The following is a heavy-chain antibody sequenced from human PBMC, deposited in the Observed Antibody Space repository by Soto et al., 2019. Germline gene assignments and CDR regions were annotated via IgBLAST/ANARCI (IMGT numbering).Heavy chain of an antibody. J-gene: IGHJ6*03. CDR3: ARVNTWVDGAARCYYYYYMDV. CDR2: IWYDGSNK. CDR1: GFTFSIYG. Sequence: QVQLVESGGGVVQPGRCLRLSCAAYGFTFSIYGMHWVRQAPGKGLEWVAVIWYDGSNKYYADSVKGRFTISRDNSKNTLYLQMNSLRAKDTAVYYCARVNTWVDGAARCYYYYYMDVWGKGTTVTVSS. V-gene: IGHV3-33*01. D-gene: IGHD6-6*01.